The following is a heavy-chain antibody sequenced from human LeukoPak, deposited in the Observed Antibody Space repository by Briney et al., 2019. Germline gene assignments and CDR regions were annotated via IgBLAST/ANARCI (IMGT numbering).Heavy chain of an antibody. CDR3: ARIPVAQNNWFDP. CDR1: GYTFTSYG. V-gene: IGHV1-18*01. D-gene: IGHD6-19*01. Sequence: GAAVRVSFKAAGYTFTSYGISWVREAPGQGREWMGWNRAYHGNTNYAQKIQGRVTMTTDTSPSTAYMELRSLRSDDTAVYYCARIPVAQNNWFDPWGQGTLVTVSS. J-gene: IGHJ5*02. CDR2: NRAYHGNT.